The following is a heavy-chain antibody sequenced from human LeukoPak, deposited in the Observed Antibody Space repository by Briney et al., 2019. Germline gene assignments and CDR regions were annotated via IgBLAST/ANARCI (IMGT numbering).Heavy chain of an antibody. J-gene: IGHJ4*02. CDR1: GGSISSGGYS. V-gene: IGHV4-30-2*01. D-gene: IGHD6-13*01. Sequence: SQTLSLTCAVSGGSISSGGYSWSWIRQPPGKGLEWIGYIYHSGSTYYNPSLKSRVTISVDRSKNQFSLKLSSVTAADTAVYYCASYSSSWYSAFDYWGQGTLVTVSS. CDR2: IYHSGST. CDR3: ASYSSSWYSAFDY.